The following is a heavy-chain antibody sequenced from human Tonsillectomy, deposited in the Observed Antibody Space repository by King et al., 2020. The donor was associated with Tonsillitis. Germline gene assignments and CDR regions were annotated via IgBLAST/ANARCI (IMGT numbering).Heavy chain of an antibody. Sequence: VQLVESGGGVVQPGRSLRLSCAASGFTFSSYGMHWVRQAPGKGLEWVAVISYDGSNKYYADSVKGRFTISRDNSKNTRYLQMDSVRTEDTAVYHCATRRHYDSRVLDYWGQGTLVTVSP. CDR3: ATRRHYDSRVLDY. CDR1: GFTFSSYG. V-gene: IGHV3-30*03. J-gene: IGHJ4*02. CDR2: ISYDGSNK. D-gene: IGHD3-22*01.